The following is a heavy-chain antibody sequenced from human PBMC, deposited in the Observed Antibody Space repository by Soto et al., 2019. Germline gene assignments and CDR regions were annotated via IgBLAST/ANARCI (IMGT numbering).Heavy chain of an antibody. CDR3: ARCVTGTARLGYYYGMDV. CDR1: GYSLTTHW. V-gene: IGHV5-10-1*01. CDR2: IDPSQSYF. D-gene: IGHD1-7*01. Sequence: GESLKISCAGSGYSLTTHWINWVRQMPGKGLEWMGRIDPSQSYFNYNPSFQGHLTISADKSTSKAYLQWHSLEASDTAMYYCARCVTGTARLGYYYGMDVWGQGTTVTVS. J-gene: IGHJ6*02.